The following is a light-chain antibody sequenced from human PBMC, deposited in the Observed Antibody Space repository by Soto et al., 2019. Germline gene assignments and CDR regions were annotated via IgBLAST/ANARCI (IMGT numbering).Light chain of an antibody. CDR1: SSNIGSNT. CDR3: AAWDDSLTGPV. V-gene: IGLV1-44*01. Sequence: QSVLTQPPSASGTPGQRVTISCSGSSSNIGSNTVNWYQQLPGTAPKLLIYSSNQWPSGVPDRFSGSKSGTSASLAISGLQSEDEADYHCAAWDDSLTGPVFGGGTKVTVL. CDR2: SSN. J-gene: IGLJ2*01.